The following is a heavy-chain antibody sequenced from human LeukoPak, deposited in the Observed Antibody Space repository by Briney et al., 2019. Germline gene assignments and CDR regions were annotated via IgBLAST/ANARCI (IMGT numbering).Heavy chain of an antibody. CDR1: GFTVSSNY. V-gene: IGHV3-53*01. CDR2: IYSGGST. CDR3: ARATRIHGMDV. Sequence: GGSLRLSCAASGFTVSSNYMSWVRQAPGKGLGWVSVIYSGGSTYYADSVKGRFTISRDNSKNTLYLQMNSLRAEDTAVYYCARATRIHGMDVWGQGTTVTVSS. D-gene: IGHD2-15*01. J-gene: IGHJ6*02.